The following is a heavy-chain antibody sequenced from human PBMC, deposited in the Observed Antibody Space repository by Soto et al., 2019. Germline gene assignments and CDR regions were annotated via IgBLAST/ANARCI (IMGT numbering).Heavy chain of an antibody. CDR1: GFIFSGSG. J-gene: IGHJ4*02. CDR3: AIWVGVSMYDNSGEYES. D-gene: IGHD3-22*01. Sequence: QVQLVESGGGVVQPGRSLRLTCAASGFIFSGSGMHWVRQAPGKGLEWVAPVSNDGIRKSYGDSVKGRFTISRDNAENTLYLQMNRLRAEDTAGYYCAIWVGVSMYDNSGEYESWGQGTVVTVSS. V-gene: IGHV3-30*03. CDR2: VSNDGIRK.